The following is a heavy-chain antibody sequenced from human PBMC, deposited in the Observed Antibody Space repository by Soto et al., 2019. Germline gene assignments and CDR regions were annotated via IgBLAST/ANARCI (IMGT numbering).Heavy chain of an antibody. CDR3: ARDGPSRSRYYFDY. V-gene: IGHV3-66*01. J-gene: IGHJ4*02. Sequence: EVQLVESGGGLVQPGGSLRLSCAASGFTVSSNYMNWVRQAPGKGLEWVSIIYGAASTYYADSVEGRFIISRDNSKNTLYLQMNSLRAEDTAVYYCARDGPSRSRYYFDYWGQGTLVTVSS. D-gene: IGHD6-13*01. CDR2: IYGAAST. CDR1: GFTVSSNY.